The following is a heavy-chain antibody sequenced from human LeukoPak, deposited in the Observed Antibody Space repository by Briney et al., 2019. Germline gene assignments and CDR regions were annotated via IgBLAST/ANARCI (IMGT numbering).Heavy chain of an antibody. CDR2: ISSGSTYM. CDR1: GFTFTSYG. CDR3: AREPGPAAPPVDY. V-gene: IGHV3-21*01. J-gene: IGHJ4*02. Sequence: GGSLRLSCAASGFTFTSYGMSWVRQDPGKGLEGVSSISSGSTYMYYADSVKGRFTISRDNAKNSVYLQMNSLRVEDTAVYYCAREPGPAAPPVDYWGQGTLVTVSS. D-gene: IGHD2-2*01.